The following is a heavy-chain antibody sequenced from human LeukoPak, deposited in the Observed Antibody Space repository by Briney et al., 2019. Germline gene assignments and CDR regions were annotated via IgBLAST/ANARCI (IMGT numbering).Heavy chain of an antibody. V-gene: IGHV3-30*18. D-gene: IGHD3-22*01. CDR1: GFTFSSYG. CDR3: AKENFYRVVMPNHGMDV. CDR2: ISYDGSNK. Sequence: GGSLRLSCAASGFTFSSYGMHWVRQAPGKGLEWVAVISYDGSNKYYADSVKGRFTISRDNSKNTLDLQMNSLRGEDTAVYYCAKENFYRVVMPNHGMDVWGQGTTVTVSS. J-gene: IGHJ6*02.